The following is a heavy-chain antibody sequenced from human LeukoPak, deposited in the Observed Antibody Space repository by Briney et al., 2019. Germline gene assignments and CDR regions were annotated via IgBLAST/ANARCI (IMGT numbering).Heavy chain of an antibody. CDR2: LDPEDGET. D-gene: IGHD4-17*01. CDR1: GYTLTELS. Sequence: ASVKVSCKVSGYTLTELSMHWVRQAPGKGLEWMGGLDPEDGETIYAQKFQGRVTMTEDTSTDTAYMELSSLRSEDTAVYYCATDFLRRRRFDYWGQGTLVTVSS. CDR3: ATDFLRRRRFDY. J-gene: IGHJ4*02. V-gene: IGHV1-24*01.